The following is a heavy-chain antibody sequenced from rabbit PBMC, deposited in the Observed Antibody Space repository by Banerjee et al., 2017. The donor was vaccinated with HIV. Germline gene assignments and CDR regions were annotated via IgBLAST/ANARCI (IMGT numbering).Heavy chain of an antibody. Sequence: QQRLEESGGGLVKPGGTLTLTCKASGFDFNINAMCWVRQAPGKGLELIACIYVSSNGDKWYASWAKGRFTISKASWTTVTLQMTSLTAADTASYFCARDLAGVIGWNFNLWGPGTLVTVS. CDR2: IYVSSNGDK. CDR1: GFDFNINA. D-gene: IGHD4-1*01. V-gene: IGHV1S45*01. J-gene: IGHJ4*01. CDR3: ARDLAGVIGWNFNL.